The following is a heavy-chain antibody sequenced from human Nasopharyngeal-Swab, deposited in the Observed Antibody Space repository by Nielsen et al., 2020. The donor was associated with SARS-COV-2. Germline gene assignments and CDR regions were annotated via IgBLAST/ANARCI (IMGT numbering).Heavy chain of an antibody. CDR3: ARDWNDYGDYYYYDMDV. D-gene: IGHD4-17*01. CDR1: GFTFSSFA. V-gene: IGHV3-30-3*01. Sequence: GESLKISCAASGFTFSSFAMHWVRQAPGKGLEWVAVISYDGSNKFYADSVKGRFTISRDNSKNTLYLQMNSLRAEDTAVYYCARDWNDYGDYYYYDMDVWGQGTTVTVSS. CDR2: ISYDGSNK. J-gene: IGHJ6*02.